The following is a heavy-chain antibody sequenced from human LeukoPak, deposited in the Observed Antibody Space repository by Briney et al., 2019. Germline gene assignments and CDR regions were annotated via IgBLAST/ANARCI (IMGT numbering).Heavy chain of an antibody. V-gene: IGHV4-30-2*01. CDR2: IFQSGST. CDR3: ARVGSDWNDVRYNWFDP. Sequence: PSETLSLTCAVSGGSISSGDYSWSWIRQPPGKGLEWIGYIFQSGSTYYNPSLKSRVTISVDRSKNPFSLKLSSVTAADTAVYYCARVGSDWNDVRYNWFDPWGQGTLATVSS. D-gene: IGHD1-1*01. J-gene: IGHJ5*02. CDR1: GGSISSGDYS.